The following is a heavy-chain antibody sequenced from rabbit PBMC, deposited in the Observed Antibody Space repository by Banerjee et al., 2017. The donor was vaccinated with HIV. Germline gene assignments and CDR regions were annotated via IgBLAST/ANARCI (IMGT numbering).Heavy chain of an antibody. CDR1: GFSFSNKCV. J-gene: IGHJ4*01. CDR3: ARAYDDYGDYFNL. Sequence: QEQLEESGGDLVKPEGSLTLTCTASGFSFSNKCVMCWVRQAPGKGLEWIACINTSSGNTVYATWAKGRFTISKTSSTTVTLQMTSLTVADTATYFCARAYDDYGDYFNLWGPGTLVTVS. V-gene: IGHV1S45*01. CDR2: INTSSGNT. D-gene: IGHD2-1*01.